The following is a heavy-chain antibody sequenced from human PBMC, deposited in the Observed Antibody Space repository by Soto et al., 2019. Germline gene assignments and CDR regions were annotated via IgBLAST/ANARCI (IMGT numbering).Heavy chain of an antibody. Sequence: PGGSLRLSCAASGFTFSSYGMHWVRQAPGKGLEWVAVIWYDGSNKYYADSVKGRFTISRDNSKNTLYLQMNSLRAEDTAVYYCARRGDGQLHTKLSAGHYYGMDVWGQGTTVTVSS. J-gene: IGHJ6*02. CDR1: GFTFSSYG. D-gene: IGHD2-21*02. V-gene: IGHV3-33*01. CDR3: ARRGDGQLHTKLSAGHYYGMDV. CDR2: IWYDGSNK.